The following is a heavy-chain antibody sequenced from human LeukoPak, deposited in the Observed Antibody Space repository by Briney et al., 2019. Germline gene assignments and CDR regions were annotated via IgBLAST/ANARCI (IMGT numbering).Heavy chain of an antibody. J-gene: IGHJ4*02. V-gene: IGHV3-23*01. CDR1: GFILSTYA. CDR2: VSGSGGST. Sequence: PGGSLRLSCAASGFILSTYAMSWVRQAPGKGLEWVSAVSGSGGSTYYADSVKGRFTISRDNSKNTLYLQMNSLRAEDRAVYYCASAIPADYFDYWGQGTLVTVSS. D-gene: IGHD2-2*02. CDR3: ASAIPADYFDY.